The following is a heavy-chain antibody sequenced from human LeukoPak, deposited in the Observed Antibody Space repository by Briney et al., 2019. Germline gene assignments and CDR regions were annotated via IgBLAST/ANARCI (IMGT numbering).Heavy chain of an antibody. CDR2: ISWNSGSI. D-gene: IGHD6-19*01. Sequence: GGSLRLSCAASGFTFDDYAMHWVRQAPGKGLEWVSGISWNSGSIGYADSVKGRFTISRDNAKNSLYLQMNSLRAEDMALYYCAKEGKERVAGTGLGGYYYYYMDVWGKGTTVTVSS. CDR1: GFTFDDYA. V-gene: IGHV3-9*03. J-gene: IGHJ6*03. CDR3: AKEGKERVAGTGLGGYYYYYMDV.